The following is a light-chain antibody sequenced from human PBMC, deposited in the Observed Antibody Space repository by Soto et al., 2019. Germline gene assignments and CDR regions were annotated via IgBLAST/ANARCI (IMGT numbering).Light chain of an antibody. V-gene: IGLV2-14*03. CDR2: EVS. CDR1: SSDVGAYDY. J-gene: IGLJ1*01. CDR3: SSYTSSSTRV. Sequence: QSVLTQPASVSGSPGQSIAISCIGTSSDVGAYDYVSWYQQHPDRAPKLMIYEVSNRPSGVSNRFSGSKSVNTATLTISGLQAEDEADSYCSSYTSSSTRVFGTGTKVTVL.